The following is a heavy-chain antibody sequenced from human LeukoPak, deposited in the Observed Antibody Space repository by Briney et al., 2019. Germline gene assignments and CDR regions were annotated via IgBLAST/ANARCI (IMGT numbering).Heavy chain of an antibody. Sequence: GASVKVSCKASGYTFTSYGISWARQAPGQGLEWMGWISAYNGNTNYAQKLQGRVTMTTDTSTSTAYIELRSLRSDDTAVYYCARDHYYDPLPQTWGQGTLVTVSS. CDR2: ISAYNGNT. J-gene: IGHJ5*02. V-gene: IGHV1-18*01. CDR3: ARDHYYDPLPQT. D-gene: IGHD3-22*01. CDR1: GYTFTSYG.